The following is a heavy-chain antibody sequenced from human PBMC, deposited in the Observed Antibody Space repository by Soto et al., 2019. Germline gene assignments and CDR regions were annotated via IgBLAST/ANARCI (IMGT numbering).Heavy chain of an antibody. V-gene: IGHV3-33*01. CDR2: IWYDGSNK. CDR3: ARESNTYLFYYYDMDV. J-gene: IGHJ6*02. CDR1: GFTFSNYG. D-gene: IGHD2-2*01. Sequence: GGSLRLSCAASGFTFSNYGMHWVRQAPGKGLEWVAVIWYDGSNKYYADSVKGRFTISRDNSKNTLYLQMSSLRAEDTAVYYCARESNTYLFYYYDMDVWGQGTTVTVSS.